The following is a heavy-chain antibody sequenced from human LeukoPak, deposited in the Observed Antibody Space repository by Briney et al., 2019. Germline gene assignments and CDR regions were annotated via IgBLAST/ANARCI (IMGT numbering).Heavy chain of an antibody. CDR2: IKQDESEK. Sequence: GGSLRLSCAASGFTFRSYWMSWVRQAPGKGLEWVANIKQDESEKYYVDPVKGRFTISRDNAKNSLYLQMNSLRAEDTAVYYCARGTSDSPYYYYYGMDVWGQGTTVTVSS. V-gene: IGHV3-7*04. CDR1: GFTFRSYW. CDR3: ARGTSDSPYYYYYGMDV. D-gene: IGHD1-7*01. J-gene: IGHJ6*02.